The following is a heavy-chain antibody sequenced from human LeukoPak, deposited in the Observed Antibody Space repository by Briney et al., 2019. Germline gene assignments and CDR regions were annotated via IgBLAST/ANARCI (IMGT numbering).Heavy chain of an antibody. CDR1: GFTFSNYA. CDR2: IRQDGNEK. J-gene: IGHJ4*02. D-gene: IGHD2-21*01. V-gene: IGHV3-7*03. Sequence: GGSLRLSCAASGFTFSNYAMTWVRQAPGKGLEWVATIRQDGNEKHYVDSVEGRFIISRDNGENSLDLQMSSLRVEDTAVYYCVRGCGRASCPYYFDFWGQGALVTVFS. CDR3: VRGCGRASCPYYFDF.